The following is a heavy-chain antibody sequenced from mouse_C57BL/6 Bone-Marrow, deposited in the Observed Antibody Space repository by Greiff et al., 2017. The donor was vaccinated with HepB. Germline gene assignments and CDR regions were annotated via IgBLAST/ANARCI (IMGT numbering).Heavy chain of an antibody. Sequence: EVKLMESGGDLVKPGGSLKLSCAASGFTFSSYGLSWVRQTPDKRLEWVATISSGGSYTYYPDSVKGRFTISRDNAKNTLYLQMSSLKSEDTAMYYCAREGYYYGSNYWYFDVWGTGTTVTVSS. D-gene: IGHD1-1*01. CDR1: GFTFSSYG. CDR3: AREGYYYGSNYWYFDV. CDR2: ISSGGSYT. J-gene: IGHJ1*03. V-gene: IGHV5-6*01.